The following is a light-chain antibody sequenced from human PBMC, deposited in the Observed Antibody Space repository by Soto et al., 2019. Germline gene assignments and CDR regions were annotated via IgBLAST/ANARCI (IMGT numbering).Light chain of an antibody. V-gene: IGKV3-11*01. CDR2: DAF. CDR3: QQRSNWPRT. CDR1: QSVSTY. J-gene: IGKJ1*01. Sequence: EIVLTQSPATLSLSPGDRATLSCRASQSVSTYLAWYQQKPGQAPRLLIYDAFNRATGIPARFSGSGSGTDFTLTISSLEPEDFAVYYCQQRSNWPRTFGQGTKVDIK.